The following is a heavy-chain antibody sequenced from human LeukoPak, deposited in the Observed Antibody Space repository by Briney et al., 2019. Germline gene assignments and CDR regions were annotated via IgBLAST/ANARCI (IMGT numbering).Heavy chain of an antibody. CDR2: IRNGRTNK. CDR3: TRDWDSRGSLDD. Sequence: GGSLRLSCAASRFTFSSYSMNWVRQAPGKGLEWVAAIRNGRTNKYYADSVKGRFTISRDNAKNSLYLQMNSLRAEDTAEYYCTRDWDSRGSLDDWGQGTMVTVSS. CDR1: RFTFSSYS. V-gene: IGHV3-21*01. D-gene: IGHD3-22*01. J-gene: IGHJ4*01.